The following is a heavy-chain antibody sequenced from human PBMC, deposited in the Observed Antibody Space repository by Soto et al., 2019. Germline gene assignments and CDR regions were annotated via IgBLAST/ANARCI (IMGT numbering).Heavy chain of an antibody. CDR3: ARDGPVVPAAMWGSYYYYGMDV. CDR2: IYSGGST. CDR1: GFTVSSNY. Sequence: GGSLRLSCAASGFTVSSNYMSWVRQAPGKGLEWVSVIYSGGSTYYADSVKGRFTISRDNSKNTLYLQMNGLRAEDTAVYYCARDGPVVPAAMWGSYYYYGMDVWGQGITVTVSS. V-gene: IGHV3-53*01. D-gene: IGHD2-2*01. J-gene: IGHJ6*02.